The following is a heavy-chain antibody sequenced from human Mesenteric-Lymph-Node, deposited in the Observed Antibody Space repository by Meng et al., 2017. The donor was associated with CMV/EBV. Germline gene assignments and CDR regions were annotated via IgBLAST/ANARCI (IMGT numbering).Heavy chain of an antibody. CDR3: AKGDVVVPAAYYGMDV. CDR2: ISGSGGST. Sequence: FTFSSYAMSWVRQAPGKGLEWVSAISGSGGSTYYADSVKGRFTISRDNSKNTLYLQMNSLRAEDTAVYYCAKGDVVVPAAYYGMDVWGQGTTVTVSS. V-gene: IGHV3-23*01. D-gene: IGHD2-2*01. CDR1: FTFSSYA. J-gene: IGHJ6*02.